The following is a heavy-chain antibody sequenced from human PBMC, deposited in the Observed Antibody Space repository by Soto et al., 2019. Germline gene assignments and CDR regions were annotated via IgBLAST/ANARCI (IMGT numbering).Heavy chain of an antibody. CDR2: ISNSGGNT. V-gene: IGHV3-23*01. D-gene: IGHD1-26*01. Sequence: GGSLRLSCAASGFTFSSYAMNWVRQAPGKGLEWVSSISNSGGNTYYADSVKGRFTISRDNSKNTLYLQMNSLRTEDTAVYYCAKSGSHSYFDYWGQGXLVTVYS. J-gene: IGHJ4*02. CDR1: GFTFSSYA. CDR3: AKSGSHSYFDY.